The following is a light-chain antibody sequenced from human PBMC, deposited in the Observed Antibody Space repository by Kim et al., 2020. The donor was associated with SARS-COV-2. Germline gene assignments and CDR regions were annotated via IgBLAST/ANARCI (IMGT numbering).Light chain of an antibody. V-gene: IGKV4-1*01. CDR1: QSVSNQ. CDR2: WSS. J-gene: IGKJ2*01. CDR3: QQYHDLPYT. Sequence: AVSLGERATFNCKSSQSVSNQLVWYQQKPGQPPKLLIRWSSDRESGVPDRFSGSGSGTDFTLSNSSLQAEDVAVYHCQQYHDLPYTFGQGTKLEI.